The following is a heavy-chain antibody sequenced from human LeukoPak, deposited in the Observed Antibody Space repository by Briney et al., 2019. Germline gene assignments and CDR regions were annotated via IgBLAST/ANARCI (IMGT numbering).Heavy chain of an antibody. Sequence: GPTVKVSCKASGGTFSSYAISWVRQAPGQGLEWMGGIIPIFGTANYAQKFQGRVTITADDSTSTAYMELSSLRSEDTAVYYCARLWELSNNAFDIWGQGTMVTVSS. J-gene: IGHJ3*02. V-gene: IGHV1-69*13. CDR3: ARLWELSNNAFDI. CDR1: GGTFSSYA. CDR2: IIPIFGTA. D-gene: IGHD1-26*01.